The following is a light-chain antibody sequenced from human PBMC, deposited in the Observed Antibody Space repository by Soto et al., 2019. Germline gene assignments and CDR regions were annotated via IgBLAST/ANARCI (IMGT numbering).Light chain of an antibody. J-gene: IGKJ1*01. CDR2: GAS. CDR1: MTVSNN. CDR3: QEYNNWPPWT. V-gene: IGKV3-15*01. Sequence: EIVLTQYPGTLSLSRRGRAPLSRRVSMTVSNNYLAWYQQKPGQAPRLLIYGASNRATGIPDRFSCSGSGTESTLTIISFQPEDFAVYYCQEYNNWPPWTFGQGTKVDIK.